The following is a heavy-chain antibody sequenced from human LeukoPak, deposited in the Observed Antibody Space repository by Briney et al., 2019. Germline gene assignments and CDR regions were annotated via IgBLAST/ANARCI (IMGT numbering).Heavy chain of an antibody. Sequence: ASVKVSCKVSGYSLTELSMHWARQAPGKGLGWMGGFNPEDGETIYAQKFQGRVSMTEDTSTDTAYMELSSLRSEDTAVYYCVTQRHYYDSSGYIHWGQGTLVTVSS. D-gene: IGHD3-22*01. CDR3: VTQRHYYDSSGYIH. CDR2: FNPEDGET. V-gene: IGHV1-24*01. J-gene: IGHJ4*02. CDR1: GYSLTELS.